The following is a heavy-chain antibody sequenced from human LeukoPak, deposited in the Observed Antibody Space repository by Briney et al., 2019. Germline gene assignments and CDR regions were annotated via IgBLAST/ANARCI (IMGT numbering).Heavy chain of an antibody. CDR2: INHSGST. D-gene: IGHD3-3*01. Sequence: PSETLSLTCAVYGGSFSGYYWSWIRQPPGKGLEWIGEINHSGSTNYNPSLKSRVTISVDTSKNQFSLKLSSVTAADTAVYYCAGRAREDFLEWLFTNWFDPWGQGTLVTVS. J-gene: IGHJ5*02. V-gene: IGHV4-34*01. CDR1: GGSFSGYY. CDR3: AGRAREDFLEWLFTNWFDP.